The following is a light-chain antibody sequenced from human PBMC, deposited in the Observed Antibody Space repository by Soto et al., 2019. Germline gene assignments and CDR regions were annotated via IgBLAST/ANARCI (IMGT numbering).Light chain of an antibody. V-gene: IGKV3-20*01. CDR1: QSLRSTF. Sequence: VLPQSPDTLSLSPGDRATLSFRASQSLRSTFLAWYQQKPGQAPRLLIYGGSNKAAAIPEWFSGSASATKFTLTIRRLEPDDSAVHYCPQYHDFTMNTFGKGNKLQI. J-gene: IGKJ2*01. CDR2: GGS. CDR3: PQYHDFTMNT.